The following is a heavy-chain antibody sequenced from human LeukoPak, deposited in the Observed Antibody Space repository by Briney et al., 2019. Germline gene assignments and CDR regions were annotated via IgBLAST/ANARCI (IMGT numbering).Heavy chain of an antibody. D-gene: IGHD2-15*01. V-gene: IGHV3-21*01. CDR3: ARDYAGFCSGATRHLDS. Sequence: GGSLRLSCVASGFTFSTHSMNWVRQAPGKGLEWVSSISSSSAYIYYADSVKGRFTISRDNAKNSVYLQMNSLRGEDTAVYYCARDYAGFCSGATRHLDSWGQGTLVTVSS. CDR1: GFTFSTHS. J-gene: IGHJ4*02. CDR2: ISSSSAYI.